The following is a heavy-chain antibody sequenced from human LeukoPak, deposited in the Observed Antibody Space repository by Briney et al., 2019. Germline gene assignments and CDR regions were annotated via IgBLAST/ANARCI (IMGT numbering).Heavy chain of an antibody. D-gene: IGHD4/OR15-4a*01. Sequence: SETLSLTCAVSGGPFRGFFWSWIRQAPGKGLEWIAEISHGGTSNYNPSLKSRITISVDTSKSQFSLKLTSVAAADTAVYYCARGIFYGGRKQYIWLDLWGQGTLVTVSS. J-gene: IGHJ5*02. V-gene: IGHV4-34*01. CDR1: GGPFRGFF. CDR2: ISHGGTS. CDR3: ARGIFYGGRKQYIWLDL.